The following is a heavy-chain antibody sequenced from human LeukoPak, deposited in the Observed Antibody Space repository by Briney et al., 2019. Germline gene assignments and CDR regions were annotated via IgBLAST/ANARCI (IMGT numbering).Heavy chain of an antibody. D-gene: IGHD6-13*01. V-gene: IGHV3-64D*06. CDR1: GFTFSSYA. CDR3: VKPYSSSWLDAFDI. J-gene: IGHJ3*02. Sequence: GGSLRLPCSASGFTFSSYAMHWVRQAPGKGLEYVSVISSNGGSIYYADSVKGRFTISRDNSKNTLYLQMSSLRAEDTAVYFCVKPYSSSWLDAFDIWGQGTMVTVSS. CDR2: ISSNGGSI.